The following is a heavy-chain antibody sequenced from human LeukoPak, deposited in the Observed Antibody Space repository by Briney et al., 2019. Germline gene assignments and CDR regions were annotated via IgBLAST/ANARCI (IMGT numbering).Heavy chain of an antibody. CDR1: Y. J-gene: IGHJ3*02. CDR3: ARQYYYDSSGPDAFDI. D-gene: IGHD3-22*01. Sequence: YWSWIRQPPGKGREWGGYIYYSGSTNYNPSLKSRVTISVDTSKNQFSLKLSSVTAADTAVYYCARQYYYDSSGPDAFDIWGQGTMVTVSS. V-gene: IGHV4-59*08. CDR2: IYYSGST.